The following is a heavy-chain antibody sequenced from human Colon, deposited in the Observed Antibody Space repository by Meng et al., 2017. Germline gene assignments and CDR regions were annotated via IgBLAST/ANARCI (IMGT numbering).Heavy chain of an antibody. J-gene: IGHJ4*02. D-gene: IGHD4-17*01. Sequence: QVQVLQSGAEVKKPGASVKVSCKASGYTFTGYYMHWVRQAPGQGLEWMGRINPNSGVTNHAQKFQGRVTMTRDTSISTAYMELSRVRFDDTAVYYCAREREGEHDYGDRFFDYWGQGTLVTVSS. CDR3: AREREGEHDYGDRFFDY. V-gene: IGHV1-2*06. CDR2: INPNSGVT. CDR1: GYTFTGYY.